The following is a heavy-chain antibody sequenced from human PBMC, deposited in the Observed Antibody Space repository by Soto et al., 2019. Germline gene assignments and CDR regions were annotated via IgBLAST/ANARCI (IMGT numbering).Heavy chain of an antibody. V-gene: IGHV1-69*13. CDR3: AREGSYCSGGSCLFDY. Sequence: SVKVSCKASGGTFSSYAISWVRQAPGQGLEWMGGIIPIFGTANYAQKFQGRVTITADESTSTAYMELSSLRSEDTAVYYCAREGSYCSGGSCLFDYWGQGTLVTVSS. J-gene: IGHJ4*02. CDR1: GGTFSSYA. CDR2: IIPIFGTA. D-gene: IGHD2-15*01.